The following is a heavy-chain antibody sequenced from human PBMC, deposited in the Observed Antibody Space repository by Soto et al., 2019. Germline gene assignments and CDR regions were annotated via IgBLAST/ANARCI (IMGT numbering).Heavy chain of an antibody. D-gene: IGHD2-15*01. CDR2: IYSGGST. CDR1: GFTVSSNY. J-gene: IGHJ1*01. Sequence: EVQLVESGGGLVQPGGSLRLSCAASGFTVSSNYMSWVRQAPGKGLEWVSVIYSGGSTYYADSVKGRFTISSDNSKNTLYLQMNSLRDEDTAVYYCARDEYCSGGSCYPLRAEYFQHWGQGTLVTVSS. V-gene: IGHV3-66*01. CDR3: ARDEYCSGGSCYPLRAEYFQH.